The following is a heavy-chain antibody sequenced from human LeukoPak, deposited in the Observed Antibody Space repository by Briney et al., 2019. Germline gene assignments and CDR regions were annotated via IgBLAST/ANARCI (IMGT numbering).Heavy chain of an antibody. CDR1: GFTFSNYW. V-gene: IGHV3-74*01. Sequence: GGSLRLSCAASGFTFSNYWMHWVRQAPGKGLVWVSRINTDGSSTIYADSVKGRFTISRDNAKNTLYLQMNSLRAEDTAVYYCARDHSGWQQLVPVAAGNAFDIWGQGTMVTVSS. CDR3: ARDHSGWQQLVPVAAGNAFDI. CDR2: INTDGSST. D-gene: IGHD6-13*01. J-gene: IGHJ3*02.